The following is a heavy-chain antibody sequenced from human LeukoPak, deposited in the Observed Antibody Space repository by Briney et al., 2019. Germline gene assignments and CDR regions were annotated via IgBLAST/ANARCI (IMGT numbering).Heavy chain of an antibody. CDR2: IYYSGST. V-gene: IGHV4-59*01. Sequence: SETLSLTCTVSGGSISSYYWSWIRQPPGKGLEWIGYIYYSGSTNYNPSLKSRVTISVDTSKNQFSLKLSSVTAADTAVYYCARDDGYSSGWYGGWFDPWGQGTLVTVSS. CDR1: GGSISSYY. CDR3: ARDDGYSSGWYGGWFDP. D-gene: IGHD6-19*01. J-gene: IGHJ5*02.